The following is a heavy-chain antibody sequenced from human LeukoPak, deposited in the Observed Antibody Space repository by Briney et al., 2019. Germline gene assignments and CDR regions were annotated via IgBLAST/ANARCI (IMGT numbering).Heavy chain of an antibody. D-gene: IGHD3-16*01. CDR1: GGSISSGGYY. J-gene: IGHJ6*02. CDR2: IYYSGST. CDR3: ASSRGGYYYYGMDV. V-gene: IGHV4-31*03. Sequence: SQTLSLTCTVSGGSISSGGYYWSWIRQHPGKGLEWIGYIYYSGSTYYNPSLKSRVTISVDTSKNQFSLKLSSVTAADTAVYYCASSRGGYYYYGMDVWGQGTTVTVSS.